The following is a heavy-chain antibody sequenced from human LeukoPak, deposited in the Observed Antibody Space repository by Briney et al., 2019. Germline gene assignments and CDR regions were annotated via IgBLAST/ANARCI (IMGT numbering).Heavy chain of an antibody. V-gene: IGHV1-3*01. CDR3: ARVLRDYCSGGSCYQLNY. CDR2: INAGNGHT. CDR1: GYTFTSYD. J-gene: IGHJ4*02. Sequence: ASVKVSCKASGYTFTSYDINWVRQATGQGLEWMGWINAGNGHTKYSQKFQGRVTITRDTSASTAYMELSSLRSEDTAVYYCARVLRDYCSGGSCYQLNYWGQGTLVTVSS. D-gene: IGHD2-15*01.